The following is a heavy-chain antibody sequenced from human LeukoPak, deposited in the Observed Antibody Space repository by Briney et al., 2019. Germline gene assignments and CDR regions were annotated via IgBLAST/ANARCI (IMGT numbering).Heavy chain of an antibody. CDR1: GYTFTGYY. CDR2: IHPNTGGT. D-gene: IGHD3-16*01. CDR3: ARGKVRITFGGVDPNWFDP. J-gene: IGHJ5*02. Sequence: RASVKVSCKASGYTFTGYYVHWLRQAPGQGLEWMGWIHPNTGGTKYAQNFQGRVTLTRDKSISTASMELSRLRSDDMAVYYCARGKVRITFGGVDPNWFDPWGQGTLVTVSS. V-gene: IGHV1-2*02.